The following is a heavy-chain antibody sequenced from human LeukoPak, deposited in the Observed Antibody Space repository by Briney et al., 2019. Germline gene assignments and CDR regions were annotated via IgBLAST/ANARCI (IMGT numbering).Heavy chain of an antibody. V-gene: IGHV4-39*01. CDR2: IYYSGST. Sequence: PSETLSLTCTVSGGSISSSSYYWGWIRQPPGKGLEWIGSIYYSGSTYYNPSLKSRVTISVDTSKNQFSLKLSSVTAADTAVYYCPSTKGARGTYYFDYWGQGTLVTVSS. J-gene: IGHJ4*02. CDR1: GGSISSSSYY. CDR3: PSTKGARGTYYFDY. D-gene: IGHD1-1*01.